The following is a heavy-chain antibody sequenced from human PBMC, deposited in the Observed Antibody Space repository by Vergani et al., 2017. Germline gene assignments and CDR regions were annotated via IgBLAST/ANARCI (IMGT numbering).Heavy chain of an antibody. V-gene: IGHV1-2*02. Sequence: QVPLMQSGPVMKKPGGSMKVSCQASESNFSDYNIHRVRQAPGQGLQWMGWISPKTGDTDVLQRFQDRVTMTRDASTKTVYLKMTRLTSDDTAIYYCAHSWNFGRRDWFDSWGPGTLVTVSS. D-gene: IGHD1-26*01. CDR2: ISPKTGDT. CDR3: AHSWNFGRRDWFDS. J-gene: IGHJ5*01. CDR1: ESNFSDYN.